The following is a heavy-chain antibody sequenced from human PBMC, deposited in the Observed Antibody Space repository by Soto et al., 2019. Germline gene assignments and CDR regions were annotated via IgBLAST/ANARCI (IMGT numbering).Heavy chain of an antibody. CDR1: GFTFSSYA. V-gene: IGHV3-23*01. CDR2: ISGSDGRT. Sequence: EVQLLESGGGLVQPGGSLRLSCAASGFTFSSYAMSWVRQAPGKGLEWVSAISGSDGRTYYADSVKGRITISRDNSKNTLYLQMNSLRVEDTAVYYCAKRNGNEGDAFGIWCQGRMVTVSS. CDR3: AKRNGNEGDAFGI. J-gene: IGHJ3*02. D-gene: IGHD1-20*01.